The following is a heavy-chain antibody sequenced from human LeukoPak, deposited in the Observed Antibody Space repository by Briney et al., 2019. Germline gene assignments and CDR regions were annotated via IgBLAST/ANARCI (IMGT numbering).Heavy chain of an antibody. Sequence: GASVTVSCKASGGTFSSYAISWVRQAPGQGVEWMGGIIPIFGTANYAQKFQGRVTITTDESTSTAYMELSSLRSEDTAVYYCARDRGEMATIKYYYYMDVWGKGTTVTVSS. V-gene: IGHV1-69*05. J-gene: IGHJ6*03. CDR2: IIPIFGTA. CDR1: GGTFSSYA. D-gene: IGHD5-24*01. CDR3: ARDRGEMATIKYYYYMDV.